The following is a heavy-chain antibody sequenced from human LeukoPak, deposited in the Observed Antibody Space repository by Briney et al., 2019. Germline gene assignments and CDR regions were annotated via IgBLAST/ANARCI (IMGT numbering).Heavy chain of an antibody. Sequence: SETLSLTCAVYGGSFSGYYWSWIRQPPGKGLEWIGEINHSGSTYYNPSLKSRVTISVDTSKNQFSLKLSSVTAADTAVYYCARGPGPYYYGSGSHFDIWGQGTMVTVSS. V-gene: IGHV4-34*09. CDR3: ARGPGPYYYGSGSHFDI. CDR1: GGSFSGYY. D-gene: IGHD3-10*01. CDR2: INHSGST. J-gene: IGHJ3*02.